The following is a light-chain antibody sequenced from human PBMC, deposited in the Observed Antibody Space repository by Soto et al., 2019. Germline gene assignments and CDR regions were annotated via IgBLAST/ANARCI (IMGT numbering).Light chain of an antibody. Sequence: QSALTQPPSVSGAPGQRVTISCTGSSSNIGAGYDVHWYQQLPGTAPKLLIYDNSYRPSGVPDRFSGSKSGTSASLAITGLQAEDEADYYCQSYDSSVSGSVFGGGTKLTVL. CDR1: SSNIGAGYD. J-gene: IGLJ3*02. CDR3: QSYDSSVSGSV. V-gene: IGLV1-40*01. CDR2: DNS.